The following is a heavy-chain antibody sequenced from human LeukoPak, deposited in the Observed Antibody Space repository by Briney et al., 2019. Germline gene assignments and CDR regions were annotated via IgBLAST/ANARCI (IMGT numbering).Heavy chain of an antibody. D-gene: IGHD4-17*01. CDR1: GFTFSSNA. Sequence: GGTLRLSCAASGFTFSSNAMGWVRQAPGQGLGWGSCISGTGVNTYYADSAKGRSTISRANSKNTLYLQMNSLRAEDTAVYYCAKVGTTVTTYYYYYMDVWGIGTTVTISS. J-gene: IGHJ6*03. CDR2: ISGTGVNT. CDR3: AKVGTTVTTYYYYYMDV. V-gene: IGHV3-23*01.